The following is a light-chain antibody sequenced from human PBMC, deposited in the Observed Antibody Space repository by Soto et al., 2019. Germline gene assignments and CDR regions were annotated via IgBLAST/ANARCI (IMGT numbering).Light chain of an antibody. CDR1: NGHSSYA. CDR2: VNSDGSH. Sequence: QAVVTQSPSASASLGASVKLTCTLSNGHSSYAIAWHQQQPEKGPRYLMKVNSDGSHSKGDGIPDRFSGSSSGPERYLTISSLQSEDEADYYCQNWGTDIWVFGGGTQLTVL. CDR3: QNWGTDIWV. V-gene: IGLV4-69*01. J-gene: IGLJ3*02.